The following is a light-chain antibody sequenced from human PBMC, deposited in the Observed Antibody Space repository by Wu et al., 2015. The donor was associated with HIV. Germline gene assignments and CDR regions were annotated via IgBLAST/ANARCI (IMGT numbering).Light chain of an antibody. CDR2: DTS. CDR1: QSINSY. J-gene: IGKJ4*01. V-gene: IGKV3-11*01. Sequence: EIVLTQSPATLSLSPGEGATLSCRASQSINSYLGWYQQKPGQAPRLLIYDTSNRATGIPARFSGSGSGTDFTLTISSLEPEDFAVYYCQQRSEWPLTFGGGTKVEIK. CDR3: QQRSEWPLT.